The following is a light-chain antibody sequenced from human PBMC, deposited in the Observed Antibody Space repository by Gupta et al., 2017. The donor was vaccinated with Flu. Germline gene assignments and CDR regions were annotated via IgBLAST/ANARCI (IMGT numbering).Light chain of an antibody. J-gene: IGLJ3*02. CDR1: SSNIGSNT. CDR2: SNN. CDR3: AAWDDSLNGRV. V-gene: IGLV1-44*01. Sequence: QSVLSQPPPASGTLGQSVPISCSGSSSNIGSNTVNWSQQLPGTAPKLLIYSNNQRPSGVPDRFSGSKSGTSASLAISGLQSEDEADYNCAAWDDSLNGRVFGGGTKLTVL.